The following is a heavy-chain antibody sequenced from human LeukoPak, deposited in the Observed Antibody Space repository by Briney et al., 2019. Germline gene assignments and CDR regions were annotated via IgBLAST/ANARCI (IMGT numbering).Heavy chain of an antibody. J-gene: IGHJ6*02. Sequence: PGGSLRLSCAASGFTFDDYAMHWVRQAPGKGLEWVSGISWKSDYIGYAECVKGRFTISRDNAKNSLYLQMNSLRPEDTALYFCAKDRSYSHYYYYGMDVWGQGTTVTVSS. D-gene: IGHD3-10*01. CDR3: AKDRSYSHYYYYGMDV. CDR2: ISWKSDYI. V-gene: IGHV3-9*01. CDR1: GFTFDDYA.